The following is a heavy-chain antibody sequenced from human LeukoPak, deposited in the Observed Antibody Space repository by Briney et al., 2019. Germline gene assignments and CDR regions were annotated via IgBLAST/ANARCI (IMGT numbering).Heavy chain of an antibody. Sequence: PGGSLRLSCAASGFTVSSNYMSWVRQAPGKGLERVSVIYSGGSTYYADSVKGRFTISRDNSKNTLYLQMNSLRAEDTAVYYCARDHGSGDSSGYYANWFDPWGQGTLVTVSS. V-gene: IGHV3-53*01. D-gene: IGHD3-22*01. J-gene: IGHJ5*02. CDR2: IYSGGST. CDR3: ARDHGSGDSSGYYANWFDP. CDR1: GFTVSSNY.